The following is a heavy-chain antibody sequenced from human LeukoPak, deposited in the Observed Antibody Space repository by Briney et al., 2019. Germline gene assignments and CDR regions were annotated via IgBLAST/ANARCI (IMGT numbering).Heavy chain of an antibody. J-gene: IGHJ4*02. CDR1: GGSISSGGYY. D-gene: IGHD2-15*01. V-gene: IGHV4-31*03. CDR3: ARVPTSAGVAATPFDY. Sequence: PSQTLSLTCTVSGGSISSGGYYWSWIRQHPGKGLEWIGYIYYSGSTYHNPSLKSRVTISVDTSKNQFSLKLSSVTAADTAVYYCARVPTSAGVAATPFDYWGQGTLVTVSS. CDR2: IYYSGST.